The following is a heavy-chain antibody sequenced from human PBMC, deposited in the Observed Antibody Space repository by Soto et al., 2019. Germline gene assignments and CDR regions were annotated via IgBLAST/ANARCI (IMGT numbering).Heavy chain of an antibody. CDR1: GFSLSTSRVG. CDR2: IYWDNDK. D-gene: IGHD1-1*01. CDR3: AHMSPQLAFDY. J-gene: IGHJ4*02. Sequence: QITLKESGPTLVKPKQTLTLTCTFSGFSLSTSRVGVGWIRQPPGKALEWLAHIYWDNDKRYSPSLRSRLTITKDTSKNHVVLTATNVDPVDTATYYCAHMSPQLAFDYWGQGTLVTVSS. V-gene: IGHV2-5*02.